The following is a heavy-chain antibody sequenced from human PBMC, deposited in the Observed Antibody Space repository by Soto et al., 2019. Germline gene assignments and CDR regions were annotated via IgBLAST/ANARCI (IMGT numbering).Heavy chain of an antibody. Sequence: QVQLVQSGAEVKKPGASVKVSCKASGYTFTSYAMHWVRQAPGQRLEWMGWINAGNGNTKYSQKFQGRVTITRDPASSTAYMELSSLRYEDTAVYYCARDGGEVSLWFGEFDSYYGMDVWGQGTTVTVSS. D-gene: IGHD3-10*01. CDR1: GYTFTSYA. J-gene: IGHJ6*02. CDR2: INAGNGNT. CDR3: ARDGGEVSLWFGEFDSYYGMDV. V-gene: IGHV1-3*01.